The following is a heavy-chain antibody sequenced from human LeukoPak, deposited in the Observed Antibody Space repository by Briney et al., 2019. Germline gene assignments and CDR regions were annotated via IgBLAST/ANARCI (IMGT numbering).Heavy chain of an antibody. J-gene: IGHJ5*02. CDR1: GFTFRSYW. Sequence: GGSLRLSCAASGFTFRSYWMSWVRQAPGKGLEWVAFIRDDGGEKYHADSVKGRFTISRDNSRNMLSLQMNSLRIEDTAVYYCLGYNWFDPWGQGTLVTVSS. CDR2: IRDDGGEK. V-gene: IGHV3-30*02. D-gene: IGHD3-16*01. CDR3: LGYNWFDP.